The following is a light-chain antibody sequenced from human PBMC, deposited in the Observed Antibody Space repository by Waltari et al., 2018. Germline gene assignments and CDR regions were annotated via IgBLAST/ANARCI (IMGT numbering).Light chain of an antibody. CDR2: GAS. V-gene: IGKV1-12*01. CDR1: PGITKV. Sequence: DIQMTQSPSSVSASVGDKVTFTCRSSPGITKVLAWYQQKPGRAPKLLLSGASTLHSGVSPRFSGSGSGTEFTLTISDLQPEDVAIYYCQQANSFPITFGPGTRVDLK. CDR3: QQANSFPIT. J-gene: IGKJ3*01.